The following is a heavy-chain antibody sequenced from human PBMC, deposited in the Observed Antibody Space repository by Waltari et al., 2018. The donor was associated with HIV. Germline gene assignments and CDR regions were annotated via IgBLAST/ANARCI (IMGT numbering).Heavy chain of an antibody. J-gene: IGHJ4*02. CDR1: GGSISSSNW. V-gene: IGHV4-4*02. D-gene: IGHD3-22*01. CDR3: ARARTYYYDSSGHPYYFDY. CDR2: IYHSGRT. Sequence: QVQLQESGPGLVKPSGTLSLTCAVSGGSISSSNWWSWVRQPPGKGLEWIGEIYHSGRTNYNPSLKSRVTISVDKSKNQFSLKLSSVTAADTAVYYCARARTYYYDSSGHPYYFDYWGQGTLVTVSS.